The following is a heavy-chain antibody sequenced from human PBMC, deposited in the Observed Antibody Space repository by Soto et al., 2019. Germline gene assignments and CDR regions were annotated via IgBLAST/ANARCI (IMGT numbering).Heavy chain of an antibody. CDR2: IWYDGSNK. J-gene: IGHJ4*01. CDR1: GFTFSSYG. Sequence: GGSLRLSGAASGFTFSSYGMHGVRRAPGKGLEWVAVIWYDGSNKYYADSVKGRFTISRDNSKNTLYLQMNSLRAEDTAVYYCARDLIYSYDSNYYLDFWGQGTLVTVSS. CDR3: ARDLIYSYDSNYYLDF. D-gene: IGHD3-22*01. V-gene: IGHV3-33*01.